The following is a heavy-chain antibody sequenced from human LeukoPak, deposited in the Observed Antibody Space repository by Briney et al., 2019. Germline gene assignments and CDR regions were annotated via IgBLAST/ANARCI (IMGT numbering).Heavy chain of an antibody. CDR2: IRIKAYGGTT. V-gene: IGHV3-49*03. CDR3: AKDAFSYNGVYDAFDI. CDR1: GFTFGNYA. J-gene: IGHJ3*02. Sequence: GGSLRLSCTASGFTFGNYAVSWFRQAPGKGLEWVGFIRIKAYGGTTEYAASVKDRFTISRDDSKSIAYLQMNSLKAEDTAVYYCAKDAFSYNGVYDAFDIWGQGTMVTVSS. D-gene: IGHD1-1*01.